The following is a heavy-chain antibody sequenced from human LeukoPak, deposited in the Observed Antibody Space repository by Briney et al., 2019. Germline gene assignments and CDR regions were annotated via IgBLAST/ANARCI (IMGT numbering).Heavy chain of an antibody. D-gene: IGHD4-17*01. CDR1: GFLLSSFG. V-gene: IGHV3-30*02. Sequence: GGSLRLSCAASGFLLSSFGMHWVRQAPGKGLEWVAFMRYDGSHKDYADSVKGRFTVSRDNSRNTLYLQVNSLRVEDTAVYYCATTTVTVYWGQGTLVTVSS. CDR2: MRYDGSHK. J-gene: IGHJ4*02. CDR3: ATTTVTVY.